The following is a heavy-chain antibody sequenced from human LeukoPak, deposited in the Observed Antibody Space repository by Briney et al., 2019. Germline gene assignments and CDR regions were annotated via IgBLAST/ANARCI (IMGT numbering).Heavy chain of an antibody. J-gene: IGHJ4*02. CDR1: GDSVSSNRAA. D-gene: IGHD6-13*01. CDR2: TCYRSKWYN. Sequence: SQTLSLTCAISGDSVSSNRAAWNWIRQSPSRGLEWLGRTCYRSKWYNDYAVSVKSRITINPDTSKNQFSLQLNSVTPEDTAVYYCARDLQSPSSIAAAGAFGYWGQGTLVTVSS. CDR3: ARDLQSPSSIAAAGAFGY. V-gene: IGHV6-1*01.